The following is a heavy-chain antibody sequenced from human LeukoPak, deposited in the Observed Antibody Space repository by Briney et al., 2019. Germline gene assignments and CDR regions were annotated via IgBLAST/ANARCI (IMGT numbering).Heavy chain of an antibody. J-gene: IGHJ4*02. D-gene: IGHD3-9*01. CDR3: AREPQYYDILTGYYGEGGYFDY. CDR2: IYNSGTT. V-gene: IGHV4-61*02. CDR1: GGSISRGSYY. Sequence: SETLSLTCIVSGGSISRGSYYWNWIRQPAGKGLEWMGRIYNSGTTNYNPSLNSRVTISTDMSKDQISLKLSSVTAADTAVYYCAREPQYYDILTGYYGEGGYFDYWGQGTLVTVSS.